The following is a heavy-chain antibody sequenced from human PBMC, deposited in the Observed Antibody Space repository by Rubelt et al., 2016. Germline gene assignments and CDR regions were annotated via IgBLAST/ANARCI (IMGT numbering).Heavy chain of an antibody. CDR2: ISYDGNT. CDR3: ARGNWGGATYLNWFDP. V-gene: IGHV4-39*01. D-gene: IGHD7-27*01. J-gene: IGHJ5*02. CDR1: SGSVSCNSCY. Sequence: QLQLQESGPGLVKPSETLSLSCTVSSGSVSCNSCYWGWIRQSPGEGLEWIGSISYDGNTYYNPSLKSRVTISVNTSKNQSLRNWSSWSASDSSGYYCARGNWGGATYLNWFDPWGQGTLVTVSS.